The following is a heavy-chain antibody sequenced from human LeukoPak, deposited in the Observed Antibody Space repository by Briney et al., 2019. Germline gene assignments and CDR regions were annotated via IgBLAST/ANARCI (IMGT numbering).Heavy chain of an antibody. CDR2: INMNRGGR. D-gene: IGHD4-11*01. CDR3: AKDAAGTTVTTGGYFDY. J-gene: IGHJ4*02. Sequence: GGSLRLSCAASGFTFDDYAMHWVRQGPGKGLEWGSGINMNRGGRAYADSVKGRFTISRDNAKNSMYLQMNSLRAEDMALYYCAKDAAGTTVTTGGYFDYWGQGTLVTVSS. V-gene: IGHV3-9*03. CDR1: GFTFDDYA.